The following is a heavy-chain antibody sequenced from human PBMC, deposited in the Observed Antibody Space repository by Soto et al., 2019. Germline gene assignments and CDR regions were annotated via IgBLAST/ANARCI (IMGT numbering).Heavy chain of an antibody. D-gene: IGHD1-20*01. CDR2: IDYSGTA. CDR1: SGSISVTNVF. J-gene: IGHJ4*02. V-gene: IGHV4-39*01. Sequence: ETLSLTCTVSSGSISVTNVFWGWVRQPPGKGLEWIGNIDYSGTAYFSPSLATRVTFHVDTSKNQFSLTLYSVTAADTAVYYCARITGRHLDYWGQGILVTVSS. CDR3: ARITGRHLDY.